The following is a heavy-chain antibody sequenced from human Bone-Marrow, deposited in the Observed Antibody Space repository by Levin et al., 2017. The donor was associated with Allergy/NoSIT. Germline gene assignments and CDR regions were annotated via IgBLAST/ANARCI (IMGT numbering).Heavy chain of an antibody. CDR1: GFTFNKAW. CDR3: TTDVLVVIGANDAYDI. V-gene: IGHV3-15*07. Sequence: GASVKVSCAASGFTFNKAWMNWVRQAPGKGLEWVGRIKSKTDGETTDYAAPVKGRITISRDDSKNTLYLQMNSLRPEDTAVYYCTTDVLVVIGANDAYDIWGQGTMVTVSS. CDR2: IKSKTDGETT. D-gene: IGHD2-15*01. J-gene: IGHJ3*02.